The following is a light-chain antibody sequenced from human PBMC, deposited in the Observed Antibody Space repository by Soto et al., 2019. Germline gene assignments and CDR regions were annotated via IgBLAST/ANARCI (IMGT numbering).Light chain of an antibody. CDR3: SSYTSITSLYV. Sequence: QSVLTQPASVSGSLGQWITISCSGTSSDIGGFNYVSWYQQHPGKAPKLMIFEVSNRPSGVSNRFSGSKSGNTASLTISGLQAEDEADYYCSSYTSITSLYVFGTGTKVTVL. CDR2: EVS. J-gene: IGLJ1*01. V-gene: IGLV2-14*01. CDR1: SSDIGGFNY.